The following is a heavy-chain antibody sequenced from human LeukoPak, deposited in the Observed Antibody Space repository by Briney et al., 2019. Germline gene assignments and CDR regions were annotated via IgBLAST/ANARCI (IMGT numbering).Heavy chain of an antibody. J-gene: IGHJ5*02. Sequence: ASVKVSCKASGYTFTGYYMHWVRQAPGQGLEWMGWINPNSGGTNYAQKFQGRVTMTRDTSISTAYMELSRLRSDDTAVYYYARVHYDFWSGYGRKNWFDPWGQGTLVTVSS. V-gene: IGHV1-2*02. CDR1: GYTFTGYY. D-gene: IGHD3-3*01. CDR2: INPNSGGT. CDR3: ARVHYDFWSGYGRKNWFDP.